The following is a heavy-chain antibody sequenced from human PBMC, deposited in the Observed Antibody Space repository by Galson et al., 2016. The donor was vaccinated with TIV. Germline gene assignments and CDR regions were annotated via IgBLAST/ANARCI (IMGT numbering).Heavy chain of an antibody. D-gene: IGHD1-26*01. J-gene: IGHJ4*02. CDR2: IGRGANFR. CDR3: ARDGGNAWEYDC. Sequence: SLRLSCAASGFAVSSYEMNWVRQAPGKGLEWLSYIGRGANFRDYSDSVKGRFTVSEDNAKNSLYLQMSSLRAEDTGVYYCARDGGNAWEYDCWGPGTLVTVSP. CDR1: GFAVSSYE. V-gene: IGHV3-48*03.